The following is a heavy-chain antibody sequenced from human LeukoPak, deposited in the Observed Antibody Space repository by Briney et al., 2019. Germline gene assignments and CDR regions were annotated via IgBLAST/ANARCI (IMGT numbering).Heavy chain of an antibody. CDR3: ATGYSSGWYNY. CDR1: GGSFSGYY. J-gene: IGHJ4*02. D-gene: IGHD6-19*01. CDR2: INHSGST. Sequence: SETLSLTGAVYGGSFSGYYWSWIRQPPGKGLEWIGEINHSGSTNYNPSLKSRVTISVDTSKNQFSLKLSSVTAADTAVYYCATGYSSGWYNYWGQGTLVTVSS. V-gene: IGHV4-34*01.